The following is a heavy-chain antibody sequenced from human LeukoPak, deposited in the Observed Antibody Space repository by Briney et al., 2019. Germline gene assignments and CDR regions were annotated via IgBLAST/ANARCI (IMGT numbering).Heavy chain of an antibody. Sequence: PGGSLRLSCAASGFTVSDNYMSWGRQAPGPGLEWGSVIYSGGKTYYADSVKGILTISRENSKNTLYLQMNSLRVEDAAVYYCARLLREYCSSTSCNRIYLDYWGQGTVVLVSA. D-gene: IGHD2-2*01. CDR3: ARLLREYCSSTSCNRIYLDY. CDR1: GFTVSDNY. CDR2: IYSGGKT. V-gene: IGHV3-66*01. J-gene: IGHJ4*02.